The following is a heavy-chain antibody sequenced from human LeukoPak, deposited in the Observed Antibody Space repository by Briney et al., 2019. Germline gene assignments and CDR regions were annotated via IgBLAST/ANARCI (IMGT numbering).Heavy chain of an antibody. D-gene: IGHD2-21*02. Sequence: GGSLRLSCAASGFTVSSNYMSWVRQAPGKGLEWVSVIYSGGSTYYADSVKGRFTISRDNSKNTLYLQMNSLRAEDTAVYYCARDLRNGLANCGGDWGLFDPWGQGTLVTVSS. V-gene: IGHV3-66*02. CDR1: GFTVSSNY. J-gene: IGHJ5*02. CDR3: ARDLRNGLANCGGDWGLFDP. CDR2: IYSGGST.